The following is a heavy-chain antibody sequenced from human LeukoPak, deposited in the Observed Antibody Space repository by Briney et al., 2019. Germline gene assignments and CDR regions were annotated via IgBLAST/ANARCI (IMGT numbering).Heavy chain of an antibody. CDR2: VNAGNGNT. V-gene: IGHV1-3*01. Sequence: ASVKVSCKASGYTFTSYAMQWVRQAPGQRLEWMGWVNAGNGNTKYSPKFQGRVTMTRDTSTSTVYMELSSLRSEDTAVYYCARVHRSEGGEMATINYFDYWGQGTLVTVSS. CDR1: GYTFTSYA. D-gene: IGHD5-24*01. J-gene: IGHJ4*02. CDR3: ARVHRSEGGEMATINYFDY.